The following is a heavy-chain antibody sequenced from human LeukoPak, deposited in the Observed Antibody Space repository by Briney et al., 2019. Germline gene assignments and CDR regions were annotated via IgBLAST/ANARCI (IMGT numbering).Heavy chain of an antibody. CDR2: ISTSGSTI. CDR3: ARVEWSSGCFDF. J-gene: IGHJ4*02. CDR1: GFTFTSYN. D-gene: IGHD6-19*01. Sequence: GGSLRLSCAASGFTFTSYNMNWVRQAPGKGLQWVSHISTSGSTIYYADSVKGRFTISRDNAKNSLYLQMNSLRAEDTAVYYCARVEWSSGCFDFWGQGTVVTVPS. V-gene: IGHV3-48*01.